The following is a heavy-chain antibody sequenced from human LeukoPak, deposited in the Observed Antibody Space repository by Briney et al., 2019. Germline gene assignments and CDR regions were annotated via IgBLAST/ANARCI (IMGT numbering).Heavy chain of an antibody. D-gene: IGHD2-15*01. CDR2: IYYSGSI. CDR3: ASGGYCSSGSCYPNWFDP. CDR1: GGSISTYY. J-gene: IGHJ5*02. Sequence: SETLSLTCTVSGGSISTYYWSWIRQPPGKGLEWIGYIYYSGSINYNPSLKSRVTISVDTSKNQFSLKLSSVTAADTAVYYCASGGYCSSGSCYPNWFDPWGQGTLVTVSS. V-gene: IGHV4-59*01.